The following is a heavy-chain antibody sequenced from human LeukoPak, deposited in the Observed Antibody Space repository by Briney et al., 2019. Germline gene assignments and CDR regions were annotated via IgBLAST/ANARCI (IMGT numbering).Heavy chain of an antibody. CDR1: GFTFSSYA. J-gene: IGHJ4*02. V-gene: IGHV3-23*01. Sequence: TGGSLRLSCAASGFTFSSYAMSWVRQAPGKGLEWVSLISGSGGSTYYADSVKGRFTISRDNSKNTLFLQMDSLRDEDTAVYYCAKERMTTTCFDYWGQGTLVTVSS. D-gene: IGHD5-24*01. CDR3: AKERMTTTCFDY. CDR2: ISGSGGST.